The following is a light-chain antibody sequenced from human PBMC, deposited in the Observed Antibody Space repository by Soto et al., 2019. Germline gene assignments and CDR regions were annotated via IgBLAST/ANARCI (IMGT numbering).Light chain of an antibody. CDR3: CSYGGSYTWV. Sequence: QSVLTQPRSVSGSPGQSVTISCTGTSGDVGGYKFVSWYQQHPGKAPTLMIFDVSQRPSGIPDRFSGSKSGNTAFLTISGLQADDEADYYCCSYGGSYTWVFGGGTKLTVL. CDR2: DVS. V-gene: IGLV2-11*01. CDR1: SGDVGGYKF. J-gene: IGLJ3*02.